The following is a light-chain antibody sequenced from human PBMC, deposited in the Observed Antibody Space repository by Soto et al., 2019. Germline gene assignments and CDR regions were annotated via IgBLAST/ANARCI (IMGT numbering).Light chain of an antibody. V-gene: IGLV2-8*01. J-gene: IGLJ2*01. CDR2: EVS. CDR1: SSDVGGYNY. Sequence: QSALTQAPSASGSPGQSVTIACTGTSSDVGGYNYVSWYQQHPGKAPKLMIYEVSKRPSGVPDRFSGSKSGNTASLTVSGLQAADEADYYCSSYAGSNDLVVFGGGTQLTVL. CDR3: SSYAGSNDLVV.